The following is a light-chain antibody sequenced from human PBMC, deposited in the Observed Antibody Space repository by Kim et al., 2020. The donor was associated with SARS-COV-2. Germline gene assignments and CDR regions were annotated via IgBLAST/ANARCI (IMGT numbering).Light chain of an antibody. Sequence: DIQMTQSPSTLSASVGDRVTIACRASQSVSNSLAWYQQKPGKAPELLIYDAYSLESGVPVRFDDSGSGTQFSLTITSLQPGDSATYYCQPYSSVPYTFGPGTKLAI. V-gene: IGKV1-5*01. CDR1: QSVSNS. CDR3: QPYSSVPYT. J-gene: IGKJ2*01. CDR2: DAY.